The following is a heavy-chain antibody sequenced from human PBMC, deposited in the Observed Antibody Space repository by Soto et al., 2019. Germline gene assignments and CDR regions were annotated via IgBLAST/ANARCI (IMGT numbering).Heavy chain of an antibody. Sequence: PGGSLRLSCAASGFTFSSYAMSWVRQAPGKGLEWVSAISGSGGSTYYADSVKGRFTISRDNSKNTLYLQMNSLRAEDTAVYYCAKDLHDYGDYYSDYWGQGTLVTVSS. CDR1: GFTFSSYA. J-gene: IGHJ4*02. CDR3: AKDLHDYGDYYSDY. D-gene: IGHD4-17*01. CDR2: ISGSGGST. V-gene: IGHV3-23*01.